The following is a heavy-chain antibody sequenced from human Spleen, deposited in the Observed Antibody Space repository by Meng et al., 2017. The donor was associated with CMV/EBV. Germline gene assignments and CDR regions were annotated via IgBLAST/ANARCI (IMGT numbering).Heavy chain of an antibody. Sequence: SETLSLTCAVYGGSFSGYYWSWIRQPPGKGLEWIGEIDHSGSTNYNPSLKSRVTISVDTSKNQFSLKPSSVTAADTAVYYCARQAPMVRGVIGPRYYYYGMDVWGQGTTVTVSS. CDR2: IDHSGST. J-gene: IGHJ6*02. V-gene: IGHV4-34*01. CDR3: ARQAPMVRGVIGPRYYYYGMDV. D-gene: IGHD3-10*01. CDR1: GGSFSGYY.